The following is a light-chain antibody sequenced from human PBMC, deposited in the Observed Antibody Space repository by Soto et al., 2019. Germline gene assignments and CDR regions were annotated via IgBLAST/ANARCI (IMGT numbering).Light chain of an antibody. CDR2: GAF. J-gene: IGKJ5*01. Sequence: IVWTQTPGTLSLSPGERATLSCRASQSFSSSYLAWYQQKPGQAPRLLIYGAFNRATGIPDRISGSGSGTDFTLTISRLEPEDSAVYYCQQYNSSPITSGQGARPENK. V-gene: IGKV3-20*01. CDR3: QQYNSSPIT. CDR1: QSFSSSY.